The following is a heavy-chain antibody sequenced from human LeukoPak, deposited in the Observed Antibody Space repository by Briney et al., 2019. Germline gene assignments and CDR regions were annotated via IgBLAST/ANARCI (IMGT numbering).Heavy chain of an antibody. J-gene: IGHJ4*02. CDR3: ARDPGQLLWGAFDY. V-gene: IGHV3-30*04. CDR1: GFTFSSYA. CDR2: ISYDGSNK. Sequence: PGGSLRLSCAASGFTFSSYAMHWVRQAPGKGLEWVAVISYDGSNKYYADSVKGRFTISRDNSKNTLYLQMNSLRAGDTAVYYCARDPGQLLWGAFDYWGQGTLVTVSS. D-gene: IGHD2-2*01.